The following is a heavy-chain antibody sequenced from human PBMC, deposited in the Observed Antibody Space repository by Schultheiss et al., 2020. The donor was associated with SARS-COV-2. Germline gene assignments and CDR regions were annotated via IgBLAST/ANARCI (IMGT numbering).Heavy chain of an antibody. CDR1: GFTFSSYS. Sequence: GGSLRLSCAASGFTFSSYSMNWVRQAPGKGLEWVSYISSSSSTIYYADSVKGRFTISRDNAKNSLYLQMNSLRAEDTAVYYCASLITDYGDYVRFYWGQGTLVTVSS. D-gene: IGHD4-17*01. J-gene: IGHJ4*02. CDR3: ASLITDYGDYVRFY. CDR2: ISSSSSTI. V-gene: IGHV3-48*04.